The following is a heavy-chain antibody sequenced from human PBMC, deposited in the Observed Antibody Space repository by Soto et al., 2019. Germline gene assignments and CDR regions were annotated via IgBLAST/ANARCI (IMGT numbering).Heavy chain of an antibody. V-gene: IGHV1-69*13. CDR3: ARCGGTDDFWSGCYGNSFLPFDY. J-gene: IGHJ4*02. CDR2: IIPIFGTA. D-gene: IGHD3-3*01. Sequence: ASVKVSCKASGGTFSSYAISWVRQAPGQGLEWMGGIIPIFGTANYAQKFQGRVTITADESTSTAYMELSSLRSEDTAVYYCARCGGTDDFWSGCYGNSFLPFDYWGQGTLVTVSS. CDR1: GGTFSSYA.